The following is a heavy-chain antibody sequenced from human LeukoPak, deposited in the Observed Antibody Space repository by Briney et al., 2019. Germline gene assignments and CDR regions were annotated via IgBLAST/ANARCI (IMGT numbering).Heavy chain of an antibody. D-gene: IGHD6-19*01. J-gene: IGHJ4*02. Sequence: SSETLSLTCTVSGGSISSSSYYWGWIRQPPGKELEWIVSIYYSGSTYYNPSLKSRVTISVDTSKNQFSLKLSSVTAADTAVYYCARALAPSSIAVAGTKYYFDYWGQGTLVTVSS. V-gene: IGHV4-39*01. CDR2: IYYSGST. CDR3: ARALAPSSIAVAGTKYYFDY. CDR1: GGSISSSSYY.